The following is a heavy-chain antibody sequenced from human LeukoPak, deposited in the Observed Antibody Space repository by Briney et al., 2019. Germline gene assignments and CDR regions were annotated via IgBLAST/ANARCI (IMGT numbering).Heavy chain of an antibody. D-gene: IGHD3-9*01. Sequence: GASVKVSCKASGGTFSSYAISWVRQAPGQGLEWMGGIIPIFGTANYAQKFQGRVTITTDESTSTAYMELSSLRSEDTAVYYCARGVYYDILTGYPGAYFDYWGQGTLVTVSS. J-gene: IGHJ4*02. CDR3: ARGVYYDILTGYPGAYFDY. CDR2: IIPIFGTA. CDR1: GGTFSSYA. V-gene: IGHV1-69*05.